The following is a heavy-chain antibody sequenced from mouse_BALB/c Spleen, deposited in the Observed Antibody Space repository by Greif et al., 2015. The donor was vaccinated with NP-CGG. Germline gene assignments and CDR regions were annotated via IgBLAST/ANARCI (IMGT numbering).Heavy chain of an antibody. V-gene: IGHV14-3*02. D-gene: IGHD3-1*01. CDR2: IDPANGNT. CDR3: ASSGFLYAMDY. CDR1: GFNIKDTY. J-gene: IGHJ4*01. Sequence: EVQLQQSGAELVKPGASVKLSCTASGFNIKDTYMHWVKQRPEQGLEWIGRIDPANGNTKYDPKFQGKATITADTSSNTAYLQLSSLTSEDTAVYYCASSGFLYAMDYWGQGTSVTVSS.